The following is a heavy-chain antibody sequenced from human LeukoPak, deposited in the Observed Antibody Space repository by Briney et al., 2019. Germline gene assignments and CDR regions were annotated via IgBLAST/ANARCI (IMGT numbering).Heavy chain of an antibody. J-gene: IGHJ5*02. D-gene: IGHD4-17*01. CDR3: ARDGPPVGYGDYFKDRGNWFDP. V-gene: IGHV4-39*07. CDR2: IYYSGST. CDR1: GGSISSSSYY. Sequence: SETLSLTCTVSGGSISSSSYYWGWIRQPPGKGLEWIGSIYYSGSTYYNPSLKSRVTISVDTSKNQFSLKLSSVTAADTAVYYCARDGPPVGYGDYFKDRGNWFDPWGQGTLVTVSS.